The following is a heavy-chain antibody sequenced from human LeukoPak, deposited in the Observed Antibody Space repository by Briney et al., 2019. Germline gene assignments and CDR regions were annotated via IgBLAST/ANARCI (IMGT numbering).Heavy chain of an antibody. CDR2: IYYSGST. CDR1: GGSISSGGYY. Sequence: SQTLSLTCTVSGGSISSGGYYWSWIRQHPGKGLEWIGCIYYSGSTYYNPSLKSRVTISVDTSKNQFSLKLSSVTAADTAVYYCAREVQLWTHLDYWGQGTLVTVSS. V-gene: IGHV4-31*03. J-gene: IGHJ4*02. CDR3: AREVQLWTHLDY. D-gene: IGHD5-18*01.